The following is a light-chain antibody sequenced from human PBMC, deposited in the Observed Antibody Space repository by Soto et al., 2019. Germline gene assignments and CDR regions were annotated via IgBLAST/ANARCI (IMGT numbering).Light chain of an antibody. Sequence: QSALTQPAXVSGSPGQSITISCTGTSSDVGGYNYVSWYQQHPGKAPKLMIYDVSNRPSGVSNRFSGSKSGNTASLTISGLQAEDEADYYCSSYTSSSTLFVFGTGTKVTVL. J-gene: IGLJ1*01. CDR3: SSYTSSSTLFV. V-gene: IGLV2-14*01. CDR1: SSDVGGYNY. CDR2: DVS.